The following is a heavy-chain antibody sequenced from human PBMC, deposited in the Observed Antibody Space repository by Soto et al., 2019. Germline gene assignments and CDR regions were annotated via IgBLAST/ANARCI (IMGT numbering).Heavy chain of an antibody. CDR1: GFTFSTYG. J-gene: IGHJ2*01. D-gene: IGHD2-21*02. CDR2: IWYDGSNK. V-gene: IGHV3-33*01. CDR3: ARGWYCGGDCYEWYFDL. Sequence: QVQLVESGGGVVQPGRSLRLSCAASGFTFSTYGMHWVRKAPGKGLEWVAVIWYDGSNKYYADSVKGRFTISRDNSKNTLNLQMNSLRAEDTAVYYCARGWYCGGDCYEWYFDLWGRGTLVTVSS.